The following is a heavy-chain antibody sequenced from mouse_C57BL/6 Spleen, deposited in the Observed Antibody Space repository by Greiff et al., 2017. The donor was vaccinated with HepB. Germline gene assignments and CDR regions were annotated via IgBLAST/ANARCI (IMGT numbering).Heavy chain of an antibody. Sequence: EVQLVESGGDLVKPGGSLKLSCAASGFTFSSYGMSWVRQTPDKRLEWVATISSGGSYTYYPDSVKGRFTISRDNAKNTLYLQMSSLKSEDTAMYYCARPSTVVAMDYFDYWGQGTTLTVSS. V-gene: IGHV5-6*01. D-gene: IGHD1-1*01. CDR3: ARPSTVVAMDYFDY. CDR2: ISSGGSYT. CDR1: GFTFSSYG. J-gene: IGHJ2*01.